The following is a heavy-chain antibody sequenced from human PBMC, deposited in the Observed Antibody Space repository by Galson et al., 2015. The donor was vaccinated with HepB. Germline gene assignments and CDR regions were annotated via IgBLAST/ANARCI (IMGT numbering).Heavy chain of an antibody. D-gene: IGHD3-22*01. CDR1: GFTFSSYI. Sequence: SLRLSCAASGFTFSSYIMNWVRQAPGKGLEWVSAISTSSSSIYYADSVKGRFTISRDNAKNSLYLQMNSLRAEDTAVYYCARDQATYHDDSSAYQSFQQWGPGTLVTVSS. J-gene: IGHJ1*01. CDR2: ISTSSSSI. CDR3: ARDQATYHDDSSAYQSFQQ. V-gene: IGHV3-21*01.